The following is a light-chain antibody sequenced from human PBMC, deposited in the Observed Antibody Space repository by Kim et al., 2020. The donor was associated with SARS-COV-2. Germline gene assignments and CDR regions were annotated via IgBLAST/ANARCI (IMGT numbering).Light chain of an antibody. J-gene: IGLJ2*01. CDR1: SSDVGGYNY. V-gene: IGLV2-14*01. Sequence: QSALTQPASVSGSPGQSITISCTGTSSDVGGYNYVSWYQQHPGKAPKHMIYDVSKQPSGVSNRFSGSKSGNTASLTISGLQAEDEADYYCSSYTSSSTLVFGGGTQLTVL. CDR2: DVS. CDR3: SSYTSSSTLV.